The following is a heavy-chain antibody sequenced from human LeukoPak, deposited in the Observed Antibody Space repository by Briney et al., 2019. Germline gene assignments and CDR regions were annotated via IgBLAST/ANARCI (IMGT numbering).Heavy chain of an antibody. V-gene: IGHV3-7*01. CDR2: IMEDGSEK. D-gene: IGHD3-3*01. CDR3: ARDRTIFGVVIMDDY. J-gene: IGHJ4*02. Sequence: GGSLRLSCAASGFTFSSYWMNWVRQAPGKGLEWVANIMEDGSEKYYVDSVKGRFTISRDNAKNSLYLQMNSLRAEDTAVYYCARDRTIFGVVIMDDYWGQGTLVTVSS. CDR1: GFTFSSYW.